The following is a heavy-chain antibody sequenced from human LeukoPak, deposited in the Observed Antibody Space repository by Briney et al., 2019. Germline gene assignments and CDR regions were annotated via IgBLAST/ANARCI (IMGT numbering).Heavy chain of an antibody. D-gene: IGHD2-2*01. Sequence: ASVKVSCKASGYTFTGYYMHWVRQAPGQGLEWMGWMNPNSGNTGYAQKFQGRVTMTRNTSISTAYMELSSLRSEDTAVYYCARGYHTSDSRLDYWGQGTLVTVSS. CDR2: MNPNSGNT. V-gene: IGHV1-8*02. CDR1: GYTFTGYY. CDR3: ARGYHTSDSRLDY. J-gene: IGHJ4*02.